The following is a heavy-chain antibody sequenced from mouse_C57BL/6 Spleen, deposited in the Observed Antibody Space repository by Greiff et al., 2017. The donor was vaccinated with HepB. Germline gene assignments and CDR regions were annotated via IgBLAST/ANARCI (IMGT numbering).Heavy chain of an antibody. D-gene: IGHD4-1*01. CDR1: GYTFTSYW. Sequence: QVQLQPPGAELVKPGASVKVSCKASGYTFTSYWMHWVKQRPGQGLEWIGRIHPSDSDTNYNQKFTGKATLTVDKSSSTAYMQLSILRSEDSAVYYCAIERDWDWFAYWGQGTLVTVSA. CDR3: AIERDWDWFAY. V-gene: IGHV1-74*01. CDR2: IHPSDSDT. J-gene: IGHJ3*01.